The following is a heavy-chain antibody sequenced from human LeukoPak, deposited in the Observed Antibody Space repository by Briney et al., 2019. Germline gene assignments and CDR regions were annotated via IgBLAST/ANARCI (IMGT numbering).Heavy chain of an antibody. J-gene: IGHJ4*02. D-gene: IGHD1-14*01. V-gene: IGHV1-2*02. CDR2: INGNDSST. CDR3: ARDEGSTYNQLDY. CDR1: GYTFDNFY. Sequence: ASVKVSCKASGYTFDNFYIHWVRQAPGQGPEWMGWINGNDSSTKYAQKFQGRITMTRVTAISTVYMDLSGLRPDDTATYYCARDEGSTYNQLDYWGQGTLVTVSS.